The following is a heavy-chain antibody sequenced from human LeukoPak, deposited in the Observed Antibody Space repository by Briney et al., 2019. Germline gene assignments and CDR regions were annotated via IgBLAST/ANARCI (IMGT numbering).Heavy chain of an antibody. Sequence: GASVKVSCKASGYTFTSYGISWVRQAPGQGLEWMGWISAYNGNTNYAQKLQGRVTMTTDTSTSTAYMELRSLRSDDTAVYYCARGRNVWWIQLYYGMDVWGQGTTVTVSS. V-gene: IGHV1-18*01. D-gene: IGHD5-18*01. CDR1: GYTFTSYG. CDR3: ARGRNVWWIQLYYGMDV. J-gene: IGHJ6*02. CDR2: ISAYNGNT.